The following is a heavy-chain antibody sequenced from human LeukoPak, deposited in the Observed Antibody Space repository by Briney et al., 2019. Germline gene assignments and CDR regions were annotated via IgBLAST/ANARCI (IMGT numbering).Heavy chain of an antibody. D-gene: IGHD6-19*01. CDR2: INSDGSST. V-gene: IGHV3-74*01. CDR1: GFTFSSYW. Sequence: GGSLRLSRAASGFTFSSYWMHWVRQAPGKGLVWVSRINSDGSSTSYADSVKGRFTISRDNAKNTLYLQMNSLRAEDTAVYYCARDRGSGWYPDFDYWGQGTLVTVSS. CDR3: ARDRGSGWYPDFDY. J-gene: IGHJ4*02.